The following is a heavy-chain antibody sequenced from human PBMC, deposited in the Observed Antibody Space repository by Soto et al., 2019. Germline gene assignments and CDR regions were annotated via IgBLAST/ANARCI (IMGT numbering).Heavy chain of an antibody. V-gene: IGHV4-31*03. J-gene: IGHJ4*02. CDR2: IYYSGST. D-gene: IGHD5-12*01. Sequence: QVQLQESGPGLVKPSQTLSLTCTVSGGSISSGGYYWSWIRQHPGKGLEWIGYIYYSGSTYYNPSLKSRVTISVDPSKNQFALKLSSVTAADTAVYYCAADYIIEYKADIVATITNYWGQGTLVTVSS. CDR1: GGSISSGGYY. CDR3: AADYIIEYKADIVATITNY.